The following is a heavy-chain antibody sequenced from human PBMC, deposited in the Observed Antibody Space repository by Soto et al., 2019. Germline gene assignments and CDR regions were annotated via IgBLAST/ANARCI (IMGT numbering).Heavy chain of an antibody. V-gene: IGHV3-9*01. CDR2: ISWNSGRI. CDR1: GFTFDDYG. D-gene: IGHD2-15*01. CDR3: ARSGECSASDYLGF. Sequence: GGSLRLSCGASGFTFDDYGMHWVRQAPGKGLEWVSSISWNSGRIGYADSVKGRFTISRDNVKNSLYLHMNSLRAEDTALYYCARSGECSASDYLGFWGQGTLDTVSS. J-gene: IGHJ4*02.